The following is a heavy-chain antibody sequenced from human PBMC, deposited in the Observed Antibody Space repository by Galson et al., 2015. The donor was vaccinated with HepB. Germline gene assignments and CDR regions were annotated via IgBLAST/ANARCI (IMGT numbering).Heavy chain of an antibody. V-gene: IGHV3-11*06. Sequence: SLRLSCAASGFTFSDYYMSWIRQAPGKGLEWVSYISSSSSYTNYADSVKGRFTISRDNAKNSLYLQMNSLRAEDTAVYYCATSKAVAATDYWGQGTLVTVSS. J-gene: IGHJ4*02. D-gene: IGHD2-15*01. CDR3: ATSKAVAATDY. CDR1: GFTFSDYY. CDR2: ISSSSSYT.